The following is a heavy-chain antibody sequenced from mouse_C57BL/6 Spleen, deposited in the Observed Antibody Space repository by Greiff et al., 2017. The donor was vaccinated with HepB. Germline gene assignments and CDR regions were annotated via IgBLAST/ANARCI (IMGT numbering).Heavy chain of an antibody. CDR3: ARGGPSYYGSSLYYAMDY. J-gene: IGHJ4*01. V-gene: IGHV1-82*01. Sequence: VQLQQSGPELVKPGASVKISCKASGYAFSSSWMNWVKQRPGKGLEWIGRIYPGDGDTNYNGKFKGKATLTADKSSSTAYMQLSSLTSEDSAVYFCARGGPSYYGSSLYYAMDYWGQGTSVTVSS. CDR2: IYPGDGDT. D-gene: IGHD1-1*01. CDR1: GYAFSSSW.